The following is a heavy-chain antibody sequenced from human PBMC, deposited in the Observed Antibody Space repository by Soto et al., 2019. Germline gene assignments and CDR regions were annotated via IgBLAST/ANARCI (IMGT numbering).Heavy chain of an antibody. V-gene: IGHV4-31*03. CDR3: ARADVLRFLEWSPGPFDY. CDR1: GGSISSGGYY. Sequence: SETLSLTCTVSGGSISSGGYYWSWIRQHPGKGLEWIGYIYYSGSTYYNPSLKSRVTISVDTSKNQFSLKLSSVTAADTAVYYCARADVLRFLEWSPGPFDYWGQGTLVTVSS. CDR2: IYYSGST. J-gene: IGHJ4*02. D-gene: IGHD3-3*01.